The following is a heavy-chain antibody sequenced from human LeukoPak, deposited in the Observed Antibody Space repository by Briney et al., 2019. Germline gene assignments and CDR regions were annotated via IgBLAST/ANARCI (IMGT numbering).Heavy chain of an antibody. CDR3: AKSFVMVAAAYYFDY. Sequence: GGSLRLSCAASGFTFSSYAMSWVRQAPGKGLEWVSAISGSGGSTYYADSVRGRFTISRDNSKNTLYLQMNSLTAEDTAVYYCAKSFVMVAAAYYFDYWGQGTLVTVSS. D-gene: IGHD2-15*01. V-gene: IGHV3-23*01. J-gene: IGHJ4*02. CDR1: GFTFSSYA. CDR2: ISGSGGST.